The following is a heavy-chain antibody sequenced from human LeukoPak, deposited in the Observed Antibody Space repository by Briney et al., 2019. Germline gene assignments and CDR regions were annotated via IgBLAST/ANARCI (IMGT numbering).Heavy chain of an antibody. Sequence: SETLSLTCAVYGGSFSGYYWSWIRQPPGKGLEWIGEINHSGSTNYNPSLKSRVTISVDTSKNQFSLKLSSVTAADTAVYYCARCLKAGYSSGWYPGNAEYFQHWGQGTLVTVPS. CDR1: GGSFSGYY. J-gene: IGHJ1*01. V-gene: IGHV4-34*01. CDR2: INHSGST. D-gene: IGHD6-19*01. CDR3: ARCLKAGYSSGWYPGNAEYFQH.